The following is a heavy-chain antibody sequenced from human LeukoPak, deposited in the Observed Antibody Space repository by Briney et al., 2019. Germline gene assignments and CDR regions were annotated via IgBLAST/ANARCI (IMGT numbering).Heavy chain of an antibody. D-gene: IGHD4-23*01. CDR3: AGDWIHYGGNSGFID. V-gene: IGHV1-8*01. Sequence: ASVKVSCKASGYTFTSYDINWVRQATGQGLEWMGWMNPNSGNTGYAQKFQGRVTMTRNTSISTAYMELSSLRSEDTAVYYCAGDWIHYGGNSGFIDWGQGTLVTVSS. CDR1: GYTFTSYD. CDR2: MNPNSGNT. J-gene: IGHJ4*02.